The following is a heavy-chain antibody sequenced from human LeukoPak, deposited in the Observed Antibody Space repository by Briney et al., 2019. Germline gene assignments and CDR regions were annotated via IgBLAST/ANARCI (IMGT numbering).Heavy chain of an antibody. Sequence: GASVKVSCKASGYTFTSYYMHWVRQAPGQGLEWMGIINPSGGSTSYAQKFQGRVTMTRDMSTSTVYMELSSLRSEDTAVYYCARDGLYCTNGVCSQYFQHWGQGTLVTVSS. CDR3: ARDGLYCTNGVCSQYFQH. CDR2: INPSGGST. D-gene: IGHD2-8*01. J-gene: IGHJ1*01. CDR1: GYTFTSYY. V-gene: IGHV1-46*01.